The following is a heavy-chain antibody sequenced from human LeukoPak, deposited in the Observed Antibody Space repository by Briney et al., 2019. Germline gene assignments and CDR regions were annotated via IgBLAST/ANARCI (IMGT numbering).Heavy chain of an antibody. CDR3: ARAPRGRAHYYYMDV. J-gene: IGHJ6*03. D-gene: IGHD3-10*01. CDR1: GGSINSYY. Sequence: SETLSLTCTVSGGSINSYYWSWIRQPPGKGLEWIGYVFYSGSTNYNPSLKSRVTISVDTSKNQFSLKLRSVTPADTAVYYCARAPRGRAHYYYMDVWGKGTTVTISS. V-gene: IGHV4-59*01. CDR2: VFYSGST.